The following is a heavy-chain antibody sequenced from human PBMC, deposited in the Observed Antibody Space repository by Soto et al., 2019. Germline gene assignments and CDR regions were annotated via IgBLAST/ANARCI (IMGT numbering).Heavy chain of an antibody. J-gene: IGHJ4*02. CDR3: ARSPYSYGKPYYFDY. CDR1: CYTFANYG. Sequence: ASVKVTCKASCYTFANYGVGWVRQAPGQGLVWMGWISAYTGSANYAQEFQGRVAVTTDTSTSTASMEVRSLRSDDTAVYYCARSPYSYGKPYYFDYWGQGTLVTVSS. CDR2: ISAYTGSA. D-gene: IGHD5-18*01. V-gene: IGHV1-18*04.